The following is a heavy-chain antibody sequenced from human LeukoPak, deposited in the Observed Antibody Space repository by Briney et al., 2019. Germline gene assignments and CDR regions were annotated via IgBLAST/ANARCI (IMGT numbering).Heavy chain of an antibody. Sequence: GSLRLSCAASGFTFSSYGMHWVRQAPGKGLEWVAFIRYDGSNKYYADSVKGRFTISRDNSKNTLYLQMNSLRAEDTAVYYCAKLYDFWSGYLDYWGQGTLVTVSS. CDR2: IRYDGSNK. CDR3: AKLYDFWSGYLDY. CDR1: GFTFSSYG. V-gene: IGHV3-30*02. D-gene: IGHD3-3*01. J-gene: IGHJ4*02.